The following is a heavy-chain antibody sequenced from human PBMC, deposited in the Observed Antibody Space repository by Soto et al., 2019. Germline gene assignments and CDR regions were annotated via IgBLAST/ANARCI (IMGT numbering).Heavy chain of an antibody. CDR2: IYSDDDK. D-gene: IGHD2-15*01. V-gene: IGHV2-5*02. CDR1: GFSLSTSGVG. CDR3: AYLPCSGGSCYCFSFSGMEI. Sequence: QITLKESGPTLVKPTQTLTLTCTFSGFSLSTSGVGVAWIRQPPGKALEWLALIYSDDDKRYRSSLESRLTITKDTAKNQEVLTMTNMDSVATATYYCAYLPCSGGSCYCFSFSGMEIWGQGTTVTVSS. J-gene: IGHJ6*02.